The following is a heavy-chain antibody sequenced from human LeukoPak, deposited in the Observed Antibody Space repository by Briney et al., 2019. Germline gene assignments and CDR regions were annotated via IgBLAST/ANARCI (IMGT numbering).Heavy chain of an antibody. D-gene: IGHD3-22*01. CDR3: ARKSGSSGYPFDY. J-gene: IGHJ4*02. V-gene: IGHV3-48*01. Sequence: PGGSLRLSCAASGFSFSSYSMNWVRQPPGKGLEWVSYITSSSSTMYYADAVKGRSAISRDKSKNSLYLQMNSLRAEDTAVYYCARKSGSSGYPFDYWGQGTLVTVSS. CDR2: ITSSSSTM. CDR1: GFSFSSYS.